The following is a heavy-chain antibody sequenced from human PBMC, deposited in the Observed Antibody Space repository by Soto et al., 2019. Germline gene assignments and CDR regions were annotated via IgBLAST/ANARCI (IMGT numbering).Heavy chain of an antibody. D-gene: IGHD3-16*01. V-gene: IGHV1-3*01. CDR3: ARDPNHKYVWGSRNWLDP. CDR2: ISAADGHT. J-gene: IGHJ5*02. Sequence: GASVKVSCKTSGFNFRDYAIHWVRQAPGQRLEWMGWISAADGHTRYSQHFQDRFSITMDTSASTAYMGLSSLRSEDTAVFFCARDPNHKYVWGSRNWLDPWGQGTLFTVPS. CDR1: GFNFRDYA.